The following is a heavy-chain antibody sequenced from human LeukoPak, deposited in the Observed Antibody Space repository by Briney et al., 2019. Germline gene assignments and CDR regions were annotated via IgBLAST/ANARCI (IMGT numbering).Heavy chain of an antibody. Sequence: PSETLSLTCTVSGGSISSSSYYWGWIRQPPGKGLEWIGSIYYSGSTYYNPSLKSRVTISVDTSKNQFSLKLSSVTAADTAVYYCARIGGHTDEGFYMDVWGKGTTVTVSS. CDR3: ARIGGHTDEGFYMDV. CDR1: GGSISSSSYY. V-gene: IGHV4-39*07. J-gene: IGHJ6*03. D-gene: IGHD4-17*01. CDR2: IYYSGST.